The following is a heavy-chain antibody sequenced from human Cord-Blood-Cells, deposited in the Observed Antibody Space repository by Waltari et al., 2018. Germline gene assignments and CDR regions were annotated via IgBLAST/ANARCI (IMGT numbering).Heavy chain of an antibody. V-gene: IGHV3-53*01. Sequence: EVQLVESGGGLIQPGGSLRLSSAASGFTVSSNSLRWVRQDPGKGREWVSVIYTGGSTYYADSVKGRFTISRDNSKNTLYLQMNSLRAEDTAVYYCARELYDFWSGYYTEGYYYYMDVWGKGTTVTVSS. D-gene: IGHD3-3*01. J-gene: IGHJ6*03. CDR1: GFTVSSNS. CDR2: IYTGGST. CDR3: ARELYDFWSGYYTEGYYYYMDV.